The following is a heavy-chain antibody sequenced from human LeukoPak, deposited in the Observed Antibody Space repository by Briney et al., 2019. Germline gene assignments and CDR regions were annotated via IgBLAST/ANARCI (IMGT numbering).Heavy chain of an antibody. J-gene: IGHJ3*02. Sequence: GGSLRLSCAASGFTFNDYAMYWVRQSPGRGLEWVALIRDDGSDTYHADSVKGRFTISRDNSKNTVFLRMNSLRGEDSAIYYCAKSDGHGTGYGFRIWGQGTMVTVSS. CDR1: GFTFNDYA. CDR2: IRDDGSDT. D-gene: IGHD6-19*01. V-gene: IGHV3-30*02. CDR3: AKSDGHGTGYGFRI.